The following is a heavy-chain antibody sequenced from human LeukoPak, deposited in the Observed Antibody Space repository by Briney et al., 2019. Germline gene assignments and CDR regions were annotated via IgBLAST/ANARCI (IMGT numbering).Heavy chain of an antibody. Sequence: SETLSLTCAVSGGSISTSNYYWGWIRQPPGKALEWIGSIYYSGSTYYNPSLKSRVTMSVDTSKNQLSLKLSSVTAADTAVYYCARHSDGARGAYFDYWGQATLVIVSS. D-gene: IGHD1-26*01. CDR2: IYYSGST. J-gene: IGHJ4*02. CDR3: ARHSDGARGAYFDY. CDR1: GGSISTSNYY. V-gene: IGHV4-39*01.